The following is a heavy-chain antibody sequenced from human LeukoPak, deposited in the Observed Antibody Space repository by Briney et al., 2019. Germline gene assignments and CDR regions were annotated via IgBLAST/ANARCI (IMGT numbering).Heavy chain of an antibody. CDR3: ARVLGYCSGGSCYPQWMDY. J-gene: IGHJ4*02. CDR2: ISRSGSTK. V-gene: IGHV3-48*03. D-gene: IGHD2-15*01. Sequence: GGSLRLSCAASGFTFNNYAIHWVRQAPGKGLEWVSSISRSGSTKYYADSVKGRFTISRDNAKNSLFLKMNSLRAEDTAVYYCARVLGYCSGGSCYPQWMDYWGQGTLVTVSS. CDR1: GFTFNNYA.